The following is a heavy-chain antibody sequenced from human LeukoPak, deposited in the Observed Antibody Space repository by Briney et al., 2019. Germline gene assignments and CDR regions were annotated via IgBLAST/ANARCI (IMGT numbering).Heavy chain of an antibody. CDR2: VNPNSGNT. V-gene: IGHV1-8*01. CDR3: ARGGQAAADAFDI. CDR1: GYTFTSYD. D-gene: IGHD3/OR15-3a*01. J-gene: IGHJ3*02. Sequence: ASVKVSCKASGYTFTSYDINWVRQATGQGLEWMGWVNPNSGNTGYAQKFQGRVTLTRNTSISTAYMELSSLRSEDTAVYYCARGGQAAADAFDIWGQGTMVTVSS.